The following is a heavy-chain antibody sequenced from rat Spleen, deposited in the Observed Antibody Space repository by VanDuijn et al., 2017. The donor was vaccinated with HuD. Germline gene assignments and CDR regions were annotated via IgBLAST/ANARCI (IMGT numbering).Heavy chain of an antibody. D-gene: IGHD1-7*01. V-gene: IGHV5-7*01. CDR2: ISYGDSSGHSGT. CDR3: TRVDTMGTEDY. CDR1: GFTFNSYD. Sequence: EVQLVESGGGLVQPGRPLKLSCAASGFTFNSYDINWVRQTPKKGLEWVATISYGDSSGHSGTYYRDSVKGRFTISRDNAKSTLYLQMNSLRTEDTATYYCTRVDTMGTEDYWGQGVMVTVSS. J-gene: IGHJ2*01.